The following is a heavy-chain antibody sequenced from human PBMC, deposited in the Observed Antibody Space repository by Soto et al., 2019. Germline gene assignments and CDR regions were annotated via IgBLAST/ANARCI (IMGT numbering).Heavy chain of an antibody. CDR3: ARPPPTIFGVAAPWGPLEV. CDR1: GFTFSSYA. D-gene: IGHD3-3*01. CDR2: ISYDGSNK. Sequence: ALRLSCAASGFTFSSYAMHWVRQAPGKGLEWVAVISYDGSNKYYADSVKGRFTISRDNSKNTLYLQMNSLRAEDTAVYYCARPPPTIFGVAAPWGPLEVWGQATMGTISS. V-gene: IGHV3-30-3*01. J-gene: IGHJ3*01.